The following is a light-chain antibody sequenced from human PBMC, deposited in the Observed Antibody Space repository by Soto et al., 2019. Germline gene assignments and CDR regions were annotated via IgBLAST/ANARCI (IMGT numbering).Light chain of an antibody. CDR1: SSDVGAYNY. CDR3: SSYAGSSWV. CDR2: DVS. J-gene: IGLJ3*02. Sequence: QSVLTQPPSASGSPGQSVTISCTGTSSDVGAYNYVSWYQQHPGKAPKLMIYDVSKRPSGVHYRFSGSKSGNAASLTVSGLQGEDEADYYCSSYAGSSWVFGGGTKLTVL. V-gene: IGLV2-8*01.